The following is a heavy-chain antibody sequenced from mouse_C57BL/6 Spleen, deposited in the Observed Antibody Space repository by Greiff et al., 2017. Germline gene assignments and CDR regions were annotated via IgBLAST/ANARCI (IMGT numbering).Heavy chain of an antibody. Sequence: EVKLMESGGGLVKPGGSLKLSCAASGFTFSDYGMHWVRQAPEQGLEWVAYISSGSSTIYYADTVKGRFTISRDNAKNTLFLQMTSLRSEDTAMYYCAGGRYAMDYWGQGTSVTVSS. V-gene: IGHV5-17*01. CDR1: GFTFSDYG. D-gene: IGHD1-1*02. CDR2: ISSGSSTI. J-gene: IGHJ4*01. CDR3: AGGRYAMDY.